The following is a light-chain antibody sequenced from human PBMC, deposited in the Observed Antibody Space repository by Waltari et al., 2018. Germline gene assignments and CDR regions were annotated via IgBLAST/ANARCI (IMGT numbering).Light chain of an antibody. Sequence: SCRASQSVSRFLAWYQQKPGQAPWLLIYGASTRATGIPDRFSGSGSGTDFSLTISRLEPEDFAVYYCQKYDRLPATFGQGTKVEIK. CDR1: QSVSRF. V-gene: IGKV3-20*01. CDR2: GAS. CDR3: QKYDRLPAT. J-gene: IGKJ1*01.